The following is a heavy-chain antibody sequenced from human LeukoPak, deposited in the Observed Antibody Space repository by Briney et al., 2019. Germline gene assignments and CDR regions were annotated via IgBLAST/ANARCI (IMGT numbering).Heavy chain of an antibody. D-gene: IGHD2-21*02. J-gene: IGHJ4*02. CDR1: GGSISSGDYY. CDR2: IYYSGST. Sequence: SETLSLTCTVSGGSISSGDYYWSWIRQPPGKGLEWIGYIYYSGSTYYNPSLKSRVTISVDTSKNQFSLKLSSVTAADTAVYYCARDRGAYCGGDCYSPVYYFDYWGQGTLVTVSS. CDR3: ARDRGAYCGGDCYSPVYYFDY. V-gene: IGHV4-31*03.